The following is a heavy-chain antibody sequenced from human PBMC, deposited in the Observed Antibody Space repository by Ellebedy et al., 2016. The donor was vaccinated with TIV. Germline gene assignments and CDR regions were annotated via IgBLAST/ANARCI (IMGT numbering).Heavy chain of an antibody. Sequence: AASVKVSCKASGYTLMSYGICWVRQAPGQGLEWMGWVSPYDGNTNYAQKFQGRVTMTTDTSTSTAYMELRSLRSEDTAVYYCARWGPYSGTFQGPFDFWGQGVLVTVSS. J-gene: IGHJ4*02. CDR2: VSPYDGNT. CDR1: GYTLMSYG. D-gene: IGHD5-12*01. V-gene: IGHV1-18*01. CDR3: ARWGPYSGTFQGPFDF.